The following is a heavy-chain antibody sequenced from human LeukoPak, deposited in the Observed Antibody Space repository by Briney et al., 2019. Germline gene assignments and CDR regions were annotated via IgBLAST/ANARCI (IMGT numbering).Heavy chain of an antibody. CDR3: ARIPTTVTAFDY. J-gene: IGHJ4*02. D-gene: IGHD4-17*01. V-gene: IGHV2-70*04. Sequence: SGPALVNPTPTLTLTCTFSGFSLSTSGMRVSWIRQPPVKALEWLARIDWDDDKFYSTSLKTRLTISKDTSKNQVVLTMTSMDPVDTATYYCARIPTTVTAFDYGGQGTLVTVS. CDR2: IDWDDDK. CDR1: GFSLSTSGMR.